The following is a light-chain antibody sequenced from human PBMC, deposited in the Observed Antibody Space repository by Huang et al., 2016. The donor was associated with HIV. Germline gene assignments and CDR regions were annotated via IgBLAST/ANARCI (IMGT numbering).Light chain of an antibody. Sequence: DIQMTKSPSSLAASVGDRVTITCQASQDITKFLNWYQQKPGQPPKLLMYDASTLETGVPSRFSGSGSGTHFSFTISSLQPEDFAIYYCQHYDSLPYTFGQGTKLEIK. J-gene: IGKJ2*01. V-gene: IGKV1-33*01. CDR3: QHYDSLPYT. CDR2: DAS. CDR1: QDITKF.